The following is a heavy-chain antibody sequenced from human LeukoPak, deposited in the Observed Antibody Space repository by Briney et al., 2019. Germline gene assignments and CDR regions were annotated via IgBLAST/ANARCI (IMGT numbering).Heavy chain of an antibody. CDR3: ARGLVHDTSGYYSDY. CDR2: TYYRSKWYN. D-gene: IGHD3-22*01. J-gene: IGHJ4*02. CDR1: GDSVSANGAA. Sequence: SQTLSLTCAISGDSVSANGAAWNWIRQSPSRGLEWLGRTYYRSKWYNDYAVSVKSRITINPDTSKNQFSLQLNSVTPEDTAVYYCARGLVHDTSGYYSDYWGQGTLVTVSS. V-gene: IGHV6-1*01.